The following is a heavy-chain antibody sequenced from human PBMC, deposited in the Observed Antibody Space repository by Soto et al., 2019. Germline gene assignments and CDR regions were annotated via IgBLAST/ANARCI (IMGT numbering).Heavy chain of an antibody. D-gene: IGHD6-19*01. Sequence: SVKVSCKASGGTFSSYAISWVRQAPGQGLEWMGGIIPIFGTANYAQKFQGRVTITADKSTSTAYMELSSLRSEDTAVYYCARQSSGSPVRAYYGMDVWGQGTTVTVSS. V-gene: IGHV1-69*06. CDR1: GGTFSSYA. CDR3: ARQSSGSPVRAYYGMDV. J-gene: IGHJ6*02. CDR2: IIPIFGTA.